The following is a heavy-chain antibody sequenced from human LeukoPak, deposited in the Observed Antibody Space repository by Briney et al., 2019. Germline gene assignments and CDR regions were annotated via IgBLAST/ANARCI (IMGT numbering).Heavy chain of an antibody. Sequence: GGSLRLSCAASGCTFSSYWMYWVRQPPRKGLVWVSRINSDGSSTSYADSVKGRFTISRDTAKNTLYLQMNSLRPEDTALYYCTKTRITMVRGAIDYWGQGTLVTVSS. CDR3: TKTRITMVRGAIDY. CDR1: GCTFSSYW. D-gene: IGHD3-10*01. V-gene: IGHV3-74*01. CDR2: INSDGSST. J-gene: IGHJ4*02.